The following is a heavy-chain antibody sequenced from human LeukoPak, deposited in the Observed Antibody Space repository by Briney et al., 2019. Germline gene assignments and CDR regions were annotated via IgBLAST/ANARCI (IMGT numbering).Heavy chain of an antibody. CDR3: ARDGLYDFWSGYYTTIEY. J-gene: IGHJ4*02. CDR1: GYTFTRYY. V-gene: IGHV1-46*03. CDR2: INPSGGST. Sequence: ASVKVSCKASGYTFTRYYMHWVRQAPGQGPEWMGMINPSGGSTSYAQKFQGRVTMTRDTATSTVYMELSSLRSEDTAVYYCARDGLYDFWSGYYTTIEYWGQGTLVTVSS. D-gene: IGHD3-3*01.